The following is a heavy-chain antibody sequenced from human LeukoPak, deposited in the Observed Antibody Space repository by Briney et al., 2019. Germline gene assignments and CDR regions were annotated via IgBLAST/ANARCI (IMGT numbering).Heavy chain of an antibody. Sequence: GASVKVSCKASGGTFSSYAICWVRQAPGQGLEWMGRIIPIFGTANYAQKFQGRVTITTDESTSTAYMELSSLRSEDTAVYYCARINGRRRPYYYDSSGYYSDAFDIWGQGTMVTVSS. J-gene: IGHJ3*02. CDR2: IIPIFGTA. CDR3: ARINGRRRPYYYDSSGYYSDAFDI. D-gene: IGHD3-22*01. CDR1: GGTFSSYA. V-gene: IGHV1-69*05.